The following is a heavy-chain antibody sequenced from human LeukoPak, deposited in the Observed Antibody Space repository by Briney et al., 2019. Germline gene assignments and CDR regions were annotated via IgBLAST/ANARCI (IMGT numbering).Heavy chain of an antibody. D-gene: IGHD2-15*01. CDR1: GASISSASDY. J-gene: IGHJ5*02. V-gene: IGHV4-39*01. CDR3: ARIGGGSWRNPVYWFDP. Sequence: PSETLSLTCAVSGASISSASDYWGWIRPPPGKGLEWLGSIYYGGSTYDNPSLRSRVTISVDTAKNQFSLKLTSVTAADTAVYYCARIGGGSWRNPVYWFDPWGQGNLVTVSS. CDR2: IYYGGST.